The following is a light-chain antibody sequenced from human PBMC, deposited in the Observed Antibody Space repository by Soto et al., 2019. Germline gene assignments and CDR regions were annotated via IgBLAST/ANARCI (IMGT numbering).Light chain of an antibody. J-gene: IGKJ2*01. CDR3: QLYNSWAPYT. V-gene: IGKV3-15*01. Sequence: EVVMTQSPATVSVSPGERATLSCRASQSVSSNFTWYQQKPGQAPRLLIYGASTRATATPARFSGSGSGTEFTLNISSLQSEDFAVYYCQLYNSWAPYTFGQGTKLEIK. CDR2: GAS. CDR1: QSVSSN.